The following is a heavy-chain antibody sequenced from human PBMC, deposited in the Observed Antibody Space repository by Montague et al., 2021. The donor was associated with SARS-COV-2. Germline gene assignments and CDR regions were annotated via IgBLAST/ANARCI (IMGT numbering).Heavy chain of an antibody. V-gene: IGHV3-74*01. J-gene: IGHJ6*02. CDR3: ARLGWYQPLLYYYYGMDV. Sequence: SLRLSCAASGFTFSSYWMHWARQAPGKGLVWVSRINSDGSSTSYADSVKGRFTTYRDNAKNTLYPQMNSLRAEDTAVYYCARLGWYQPLLYYYYGMDVWGQGTTVTVSS. CDR1: GFTFSSYW. D-gene: IGHD2-2*01. CDR2: INSDGSST.